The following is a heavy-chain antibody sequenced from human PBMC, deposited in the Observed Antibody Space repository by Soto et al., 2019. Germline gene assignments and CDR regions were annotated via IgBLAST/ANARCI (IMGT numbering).Heavy chain of an antibody. CDR2: INAGYGNT. Sequence: QVHLVQSGAEVRKPGASVKVSCKACGYTFSSYAKHWVRQAPGQRLEWMGWINAGYGNTKSSQKFQDRVTISRDTSASTAYMELTSLRSEDTAVYYCARDTGDGTFDFWDQGTLVTVSS. CDR1: GYTFSSYA. D-gene: IGHD7-27*01. CDR3: ARDTGDGTFDF. J-gene: IGHJ4*02. V-gene: IGHV1-3*01.